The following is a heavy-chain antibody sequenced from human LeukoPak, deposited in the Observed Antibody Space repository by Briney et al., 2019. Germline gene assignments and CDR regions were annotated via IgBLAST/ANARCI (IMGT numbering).Heavy chain of an antibody. Sequence: ASVKVSCKASGYTFTSYDINWVRQATGQGLEWMGWMNPNSGNTGYARKFQGRVTMTRNTSISTAYMELSSLRSEDTAVYYCARGGGRLRGITYNWFDPWGQGTLVTVSS. D-gene: IGHD5-12*01. V-gene: IGHV1-8*01. CDR3: ARGGGRLRGITYNWFDP. J-gene: IGHJ5*02. CDR2: MNPNSGNT. CDR1: GYTFTSYD.